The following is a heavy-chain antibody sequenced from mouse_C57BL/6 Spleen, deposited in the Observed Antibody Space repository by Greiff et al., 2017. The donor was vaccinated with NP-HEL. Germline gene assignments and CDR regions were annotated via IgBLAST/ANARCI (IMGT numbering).Heavy chain of an antibody. CDR3: ATVITTDFY. Sequence: QVQLQQPGAELVMPGASVKLSCKASGYTFTSYWMHWVKQRPGQGLEWIGEIDPSDSYTNYNQKFKGKSTLTVDKSSSTAYMQLSSLTSEDSAVYYCATVITTDFYWGQGTLVTVSA. CDR1: GYTFTSYW. J-gene: IGHJ3*01. D-gene: IGHD1-2*01. V-gene: IGHV1-69*01. CDR2: IDPSDSYT.